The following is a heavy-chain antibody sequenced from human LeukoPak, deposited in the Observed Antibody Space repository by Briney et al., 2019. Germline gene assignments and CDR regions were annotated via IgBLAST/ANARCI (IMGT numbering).Heavy chain of an antibody. D-gene: IGHD5-24*01. J-gene: IGHJ4*02. CDR2: IIPILGIA. CDR1: GGTFSSYT. Sequence: SVKVSCKASGGTFSSYTISWVRQAPGPGLEWMGRIIPILGIANYAQKFQGRVTITADKSTSTAYMELSSLRSEDTAVYYCALGRGMAAKMGPFDYWGQGTLVTVSS. V-gene: IGHV1-69*02. CDR3: ALGRGMAAKMGPFDY.